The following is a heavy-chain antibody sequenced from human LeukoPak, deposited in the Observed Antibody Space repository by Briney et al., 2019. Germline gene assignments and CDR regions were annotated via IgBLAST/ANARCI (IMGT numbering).Heavy chain of an antibody. V-gene: IGHV3-53*01. Sequence: GRSLRLSCAASGLTGSHNYVSWVRQAPGKGLEWVSAIHTSGDTCYADSVKGRFTISRDTSKNTLYLQINSLRVEDTAVYYCIVFGDSNHWGQGTLVTVSS. CDR3: IVFGDSNH. CDR1: GLTGSHNY. D-gene: IGHD4-17*01. CDR2: IHTSGDT. J-gene: IGHJ5*02.